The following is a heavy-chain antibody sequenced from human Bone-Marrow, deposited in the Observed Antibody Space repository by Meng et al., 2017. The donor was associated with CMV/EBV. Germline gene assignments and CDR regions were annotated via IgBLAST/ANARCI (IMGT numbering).Heavy chain of an antibody. D-gene: IGHD5-18*01. CDR1: GGSISSYY. CDR3: ARSSYSYGSDY. CDR2: IYYTGST. J-gene: IGHJ4*02. V-gene: IGHV4-59*01. Sequence: SETLSLTCTVSGGSISSYYWSWIRQPPGKGLEWIGYIYYTGSTNYNPSLKSRVTLSTDTSKNQFSLKLSSVTAADTAVYYCARSSYSYGSDYWGQGTLVTVSS.